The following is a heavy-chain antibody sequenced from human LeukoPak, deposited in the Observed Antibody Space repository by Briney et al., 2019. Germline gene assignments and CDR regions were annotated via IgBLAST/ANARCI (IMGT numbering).Heavy chain of an antibody. CDR1: GYSFTNYW. J-gene: IGHJ4*02. CDR2: IDPRDSET. CDR3: ARQTAMACSGDY. Sequence: GESLKTSCTASGYSFTNYWIGWVRQMPGKGLEWMVIIDPRDSETRYTPSFQGQVTISADKSLSTASLQWNSLKASDTAVYYCARQTAMACSGDYWGQGTLVIVSS. V-gene: IGHV5-51*01. D-gene: IGHD5-18*01.